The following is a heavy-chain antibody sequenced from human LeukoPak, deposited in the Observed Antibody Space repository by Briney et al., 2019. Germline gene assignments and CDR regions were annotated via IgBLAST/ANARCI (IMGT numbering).Heavy chain of an antibody. CDR1: GLTFSTYS. V-gene: IGHV3-48*01. J-gene: IGHJ5*02. CDR2: ISSDNGAR. D-gene: IGHD2-15*01. Sequence: GGSLRLSCGASGLTFSTYSMNWVRQAPGKGLEWVSYISSDNGARYYADSVKGRFTISRDNAKNSLYLQMNSLRAEDTAVYYCARATQPGFDPWGQGTLVTVSS. CDR3: ARATQPGFDP.